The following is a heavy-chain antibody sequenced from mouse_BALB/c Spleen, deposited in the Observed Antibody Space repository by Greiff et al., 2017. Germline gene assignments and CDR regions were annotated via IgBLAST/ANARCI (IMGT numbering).Heavy chain of an antibody. CDR2: IYPGNSYT. Sequence: EVQLQQSGTVLARPGASVKMSCKASGYTFTSYWMHWVKQRPGQGLEWIGTIYPGNSYTSYNQKLKGKAKLTAVTSTSTAYMELSSLTNEDSAVYYCKRSRRLFDYWGQGSTLTVSS. D-gene: IGHD1-2*01. V-gene: IGHV1-5*01. J-gene: IGHJ2*01. CDR1: GYTFTSYW. CDR3: KRSRRLFDY.